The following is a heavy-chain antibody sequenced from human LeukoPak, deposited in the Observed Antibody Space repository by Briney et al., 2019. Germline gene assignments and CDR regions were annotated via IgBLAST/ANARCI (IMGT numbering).Heavy chain of an antibody. Sequence: PGGSLRLSCAASGFTFDDYAMHWVRQAPGKGLEWVSLISWDGGSTYYADSVKGRFTISRDNSKNSLYLQMNSLRTEDTALYYCAKPVAVAGTGYYFDYWGQGTLVTVSS. CDR2: ISWDGGST. J-gene: IGHJ4*02. V-gene: IGHV3-43D*04. D-gene: IGHD6-19*01. CDR3: AKPVAVAGTGYYFDY. CDR1: GFTFDDYA.